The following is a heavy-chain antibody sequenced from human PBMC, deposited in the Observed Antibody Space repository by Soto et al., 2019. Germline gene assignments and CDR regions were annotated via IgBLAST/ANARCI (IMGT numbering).Heavy chain of an antibody. Sequence: PGESLKISCKGSGYSFTSYWIGWVRQMPGKGLEWMGIIYPGDSDTRYSPSFQGQVTISADKSISTAYLQWSSLKASDTAMYYCARQDLYYYDSSGYPVFHGMDVWGQGTTVTVSS. CDR3: ARQDLYYYDSSGYPVFHGMDV. CDR2: IYPGDSDT. J-gene: IGHJ6*02. D-gene: IGHD3-22*01. CDR1: GYSFTSYW. V-gene: IGHV5-51*01.